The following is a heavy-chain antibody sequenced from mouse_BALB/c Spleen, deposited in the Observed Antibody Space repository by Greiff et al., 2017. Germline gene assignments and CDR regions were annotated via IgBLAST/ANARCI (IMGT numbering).Heavy chain of an antibody. V-gene: IGHV14-3*02. J-gene: IGHJ1*01. CDR1: GFNIKDTY. CDR3: AHDGLYFDV. D-gene: IGHD2-3*01. CDR2: IDPANGNT. Sequence: EVQLQQSGAELVKPGASVKLSCTASGFNIKDTYMHWVKQRPEQGLEWIGRIDPANGNTKYDPKFQGKAIITADTSSNTAYLQLSSLTSEDTAVYYCAHDGLYFDVWGAGTTVTVSS.